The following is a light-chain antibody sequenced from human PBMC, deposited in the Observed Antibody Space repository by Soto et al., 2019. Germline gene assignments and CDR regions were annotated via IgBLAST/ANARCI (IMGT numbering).Light chain of an antibody. V-gene: IGKV3-15*01. CDR2: GAS. Sequence: EIVMTQSPATLSVSPGETATLSCRASQSVTLNLAWYQQKPGQAPRLLIYGASIRATGIPARFSGSGAGTEFTLTINSLQSEDSAVYYCQQCGSWPPLTFGGGTTVEIK. J-gene: IGKJ4*01. CDR1: QSVTLN. CDR3: QQCGSWPPLT.